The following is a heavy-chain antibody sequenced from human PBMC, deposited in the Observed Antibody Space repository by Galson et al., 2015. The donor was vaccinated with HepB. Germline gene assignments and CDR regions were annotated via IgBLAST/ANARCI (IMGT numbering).Heavy chain of an antibody. CDR2: IYPGDSDT. D-gene: IGHD3-9*01. V-gene: IGHV5-51*01. CDR1: GYSFTSYW. Sequence: QSGAEVKKPGESLKISCKGSGYSFTSYWIGWVRQMPGKGLEWMGIIYPGDSDTRYSPSFQGQVTISADKSISTAYLQWSSLKASDTAMYYCARHITKVYDILTGCMDVWGQGTTVTVSS. CDR3: ARHITKVYDILTGCMDV. J-gene: IGHJ6*02.